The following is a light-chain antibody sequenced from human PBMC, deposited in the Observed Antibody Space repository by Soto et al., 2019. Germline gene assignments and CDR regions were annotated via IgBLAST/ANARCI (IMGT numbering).Light chain of an antibody. V-gene: IGLV2-8*01. Sequence: QSALTQPTSASGSPGQSVTISCTGTSSDVGGYNYVSWYQQHPGKAPKLMSYEVSKRPSGVPDRFSGSKSGNTASLTVSGLQAEDEADYDCSSYAGSNNLVFGGGTKLTVL. CDR1: SSDVGGYNY. J-gene: IGLJ3*02. CDR3: SSYAGSNNLV. CDR2: EVS.